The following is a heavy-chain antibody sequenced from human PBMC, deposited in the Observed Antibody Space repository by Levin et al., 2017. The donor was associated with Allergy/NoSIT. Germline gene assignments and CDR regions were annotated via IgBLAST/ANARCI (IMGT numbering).Heavy chain of an antibody. V-gene: IGHV3-21*01. Sequence: GGSLRLSCAASGFTFSSYSMNWVRQAPGKGLEWVSSISSSSSYIYYADSVKGRFTISRDNAKNSLYLQMNSLRAEDTAVYYCARDGGYYPYNWFDPWGQGTLVTVSS. J-gene: IGHJ5*02. CDR3: ARDGGYYPYNWFDP. CDR2: ISSSSSYI. CDR1: GFTFSSYS. D-gene: IGHD3-3*01.